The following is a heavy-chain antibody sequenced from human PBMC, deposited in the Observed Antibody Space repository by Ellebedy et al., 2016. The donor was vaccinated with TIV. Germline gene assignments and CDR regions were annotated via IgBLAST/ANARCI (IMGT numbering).Heavy chain of an antibody. CDR3: TRRILILKQWRSDAVDI. D-gene: IGHD6-19*01. J-gene: IGHJ3*02. Sequence: GGSLRLXCAASGFTLNNAWMSWVRQAPGKGLEWVGRIKSKADGGTTDYAAPVKGRFTISRDDSKNTLYLQMNSLKTEDTAVYYCTRRILILKQWRSDAVDIWGQGRMVTVSS. CDR1: GFTLNNAW. V-gene: IGHV3-15*01. CDR2: IKSKADGGTT.